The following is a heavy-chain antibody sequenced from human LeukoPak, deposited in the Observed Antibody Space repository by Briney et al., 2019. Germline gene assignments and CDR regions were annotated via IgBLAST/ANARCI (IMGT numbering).Heavy chain of an antibody. CDR2: IWYDGSNK. D-gene: IGHD4-17*01. Sequence: GGSLRLSCAASGFTFNSYGIHCVRQAPGKGLEWVAFIWYDGSNKYYADSVKGRFTISRDNAKNSLYLQMNSLRAEDTAVYYCARDHGVAPYDCWGQGTLVTVSS. J-gene: IGHJ4*02. V-gene: IGHV3-33*01. CDR3: ARDHGVAPYDC. CDR1: GFTFNSYG.